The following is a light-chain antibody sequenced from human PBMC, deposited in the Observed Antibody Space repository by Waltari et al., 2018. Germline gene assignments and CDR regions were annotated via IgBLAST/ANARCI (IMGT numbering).Light chain of an antibody. J-gene: IGLJ2*01. CDR2: EVS. Sequence: QSALTQPPSASGSPGQSVTISCTGTSSDVGGKHYVSWYQHHPGNPPRHMIYEVSRLPPGVPDRFSRSQSANTAPLTVSGLQPEDDAEYYCTSYVDNNVIFGGGTKLTVL. CDR1: SSDVGGKHY. CDR3: TSYVDNNVI. V-gene: IGLV2-8*01.